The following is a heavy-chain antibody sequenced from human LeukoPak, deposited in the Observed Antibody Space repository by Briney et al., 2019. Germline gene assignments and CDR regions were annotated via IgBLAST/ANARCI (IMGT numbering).Heavy chain of an antibody. V-gene: IGHV3-23*01. J-gene: IGHJ4*02. CDR3: ARVDGRQRYY. Sequence: GGSLRLSCAASGFTFSSYGMSWVRQAPGKGLEWVSGISGSGGSTYYADSVKGRFTISRDNSKNTLHLQMNSLRAEDTAVYYCARVDGRQRYYWGQGTLVTVSS. D-gene: IGHD1-26*01. CDR2: ISGSGGST. CDR1: GFTFSSYG.